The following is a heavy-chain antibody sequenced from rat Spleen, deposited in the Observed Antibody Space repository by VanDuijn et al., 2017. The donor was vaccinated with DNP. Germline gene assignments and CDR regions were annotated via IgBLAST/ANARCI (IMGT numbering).Heavy chain of an antibody. D-gene: IGHD1-2*01. CDR3: ARWSSSHWYFDF. Sequence: EVQLVESGGGLVQPGRSLILSCAASGFTFSDYYMAWVRQAPTKGLEWVAYISYDAGYAYYGDSVKGRFAIPRDNAKSTLYLQMSSLRSEDMANYYCARWSSSHWYFDFWGPGTMVTVSS. J-gene: IGHJ1*01. CDR1: GFTFSDYY. CDR2: ISYDAGYA. V-gene: IGHV5-22*01.